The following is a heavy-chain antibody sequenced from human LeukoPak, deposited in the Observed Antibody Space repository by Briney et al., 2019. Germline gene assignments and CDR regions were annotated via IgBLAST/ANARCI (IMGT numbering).Heavy chain of an antibody. CDR2: INHSGST. Sequence: SETLSLTCAVYGESFSGYYWSWIRQPPGKGLEWIGEINHSGSTNYNPSLKSRVTISVDTSKNQFSLKLSSVTAADTAVYYCARDYIVVVPAAISSWFDPWGQGTLVTVSS. CDR1: GESFSGYY. V-gene: IGHV4-34*01. J-gene: IGHJ5*02. CDR3: ARDYIVVVPAAISSWFDP. D-gene: IGHD2-2*02.